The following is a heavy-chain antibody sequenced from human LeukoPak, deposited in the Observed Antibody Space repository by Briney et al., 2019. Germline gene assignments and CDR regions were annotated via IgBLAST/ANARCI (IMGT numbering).Heavy chain of an antibody. Sequence: GGSLRLSCAASGFTFSDYYMSWIRQAPGKGRGWVSYISSSGSTIYYADSVKGRFTISRDNAKNSLYMQMNSLRAEDTAVYYCARDNGVVHGVYYMDVWGKGTTVTVS. V-gene: IGHV3-11*04. CDR3: ARDNGVVHGVYYMDV. J-gene: IGHJ6*03. CDR2: ISSSGSTI. CDR1: GFTFSDYY. D-gene: IGHD3-3*01.